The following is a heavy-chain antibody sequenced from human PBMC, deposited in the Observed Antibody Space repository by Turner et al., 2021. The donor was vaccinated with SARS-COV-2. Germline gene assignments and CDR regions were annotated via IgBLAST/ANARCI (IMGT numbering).Heavy chain of an antibody. D-gene: IGHD3-22*01. Sequence: EVQLVESGGGLVKPGGSLRLSCAASGFTFGSYSMNWVRQAPGKGLEWVSSISSSGSYIYYVDSVKGRFTISRDNAKNSLYLQMNSLRAEDTAVYYCARWGPNYYDSSGYYPDAFDIWGQGTMVTVSS. J-gene: IGHJ3*02. CDR1: GFTFGSYS. CDR2: ISSSGSYI. CDR3: ARWGPNYYDSSGYYPDAFDI. V-gene: IGHV3-21*01.